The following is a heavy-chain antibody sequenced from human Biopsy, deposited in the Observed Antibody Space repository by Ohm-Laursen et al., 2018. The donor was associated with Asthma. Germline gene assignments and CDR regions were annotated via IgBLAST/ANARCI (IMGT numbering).Heavy chain of an antibody. CDR2: ISYDGSSI. J-gene: IGHJ4*02. Sequence: SLRLSCSASRFTYEMHWVRQAPGKGLEWVAVISYDGSSIYYADSVKGRFTISRDNSKNTLYLQMHSLRAEDTAVYYCARGDSSNWSHYYFDYWGQGTLVTVSS. D-gene: IGHD3-22*01. V-gene: IGHV3-30*14. CDR1: RFTYE. CDR3: ARGDSSNWSHYYFDY.